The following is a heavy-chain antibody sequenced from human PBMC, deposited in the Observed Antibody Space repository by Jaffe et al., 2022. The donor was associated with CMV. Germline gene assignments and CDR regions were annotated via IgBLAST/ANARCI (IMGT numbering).Heavy chain of an antibody. Sequence: EVQLVESGGGLVQPGGSLRLSCAASGFTFSSYSMNWVRQAPGKGLEWVSYISSSSSTIYYADSVKGRFTISRDNAKNSLYLQMNSLRDEDTAVYYCARWSGYQLLWYWFDPWGQGTLVTVSS. J-gene: IGHJ5*02. D-gene: IGHD2-2*01. CDR1: GFTFSSYS. CDR2: ISSSSSTI. V-gene: IGHV3-48*02. CDR3: ARWSGYQLLWYWFDP.